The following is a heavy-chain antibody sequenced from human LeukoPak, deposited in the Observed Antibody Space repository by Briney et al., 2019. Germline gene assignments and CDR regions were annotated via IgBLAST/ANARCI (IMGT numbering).Heavy chain of an antibody. Sequence: PSETLSLTCTVSGASISSGGYAWNWIRQTPGTGLEWIGYIYDTGSAYYNPSLQSRVTLSVDRSKNQFSLKLSSVTAADTAVYYCARGPRIAARGWFDPWGQGTLVTVSS. CDR1: GASISSGGYA. J-gene: IGHJ5*02. D-gene: IGHD6-6*01. V-gene: IGHV4-30-2*01. CDR3: ARGPRIAARGWFDP. CDR2: IYDTGSA.